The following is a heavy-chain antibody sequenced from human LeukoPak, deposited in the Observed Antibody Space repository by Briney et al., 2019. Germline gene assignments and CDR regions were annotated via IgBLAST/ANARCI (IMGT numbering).Heavy chain of an antibody. D-gene: IGHD2-15*01. J-gene: IGHJ4*02. CDR1: GFTFSNYG. CDR2: ISYGETEK. V-gene: IGHV3-33*06. Sequence: PGRSLRLSCEPHGFTFSNYGMHWVRQPPGKGLEWVAFISYGETEKQYADSVKGRFAISRDDSKNTLFLQTNSLRDEDTAIYYCAKVHGWGRQLGYYFDYWGQGTLVTVSS. CDR3: AKVHGWGRQLGYYFDY.